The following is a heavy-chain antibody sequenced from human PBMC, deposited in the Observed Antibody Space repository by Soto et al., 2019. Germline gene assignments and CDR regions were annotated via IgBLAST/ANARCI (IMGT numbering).Heavy chain of an antibody. CDR1: GFTFSSYA. J-gene: IGHJ6*02. Sequence: GGSLRLSCAASGFTFSSYAMSWVRQAPGKGLEWVSAISGSGGSTYYADSVKGRFTISRDNSKNTLYLQMNSLRAEDTAVYYCAKDQWATVTPYYYYYGMDVWGQGTMVTVSS. V-gene: IGHV3-23*01. D-gene: IGHD4-4*01. CDR3: AKDQWATVTPYYYYYGMDV. CDR2: ISGSGGST.